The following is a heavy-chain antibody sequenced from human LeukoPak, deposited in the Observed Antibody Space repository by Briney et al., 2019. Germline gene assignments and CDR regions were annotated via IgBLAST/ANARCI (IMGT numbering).Heavy chain of an antibody. D-gene: IGHD4-17*01. CDR1: GFTFSSYA. CDR3: AKAPTTVTYYGMDV. J-gene: IGHJ6*02. CDR2: TSGSGGST. V-gene: IGHV3-23*01. Sequence: PGASLRLSCAASGFTFSSYAMSWVRQAPGKGLEWVSATSGSGGSTYYADSVKGRFTISRDNSKNTLYLQMNSLRAEDTAVYYCAKAPTTVTYYGMDVWGQGTTVTVSS.